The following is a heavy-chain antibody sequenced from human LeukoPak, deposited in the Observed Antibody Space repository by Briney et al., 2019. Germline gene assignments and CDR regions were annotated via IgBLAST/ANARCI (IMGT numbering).Heavy chain of an antibody. D-gene: IGHD6-13*01. V-gene: IGHV4-38-2*01. CDR1: GYSISSGYSISNGYY. Sequence: SETLSLTCAVSGYSISSGYSISNGYYWGWIRQPPEKGLEWIGSIYDSGSTYYNPSLKSRVTISVDTAKNQFSLKLSSVTAADAAVYYCARNRTTVIPGIGAAGPLNWFDPWGQGILVTVSS. CDR2: IYDSGST. CDR3: ARNRTTVIPGIGAAGPLNWFDP. J-gene: IGHJ5*02.